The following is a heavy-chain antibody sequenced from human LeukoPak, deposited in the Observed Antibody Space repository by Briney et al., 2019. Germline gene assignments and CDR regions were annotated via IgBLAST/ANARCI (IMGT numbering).Heavy chain of an antibody. J-gene: IGHJ4*02. CDR3: ARAVTAAKYFFDC. CDR2: ISSSSTYI. Sequence: GGSLRLSCAASGFTFSSYSMSWVRQAPGKGLEWVSSISSSSTYIYYADSVKGRFTTSRDNAKNSLYLQMNSLRAEDTAVYYCARAVTAAKYFFDCWGQGTQVTVSS. D-gene: IGHD2-15*01. CDR1: GFTFSSYS. V-gene: IGHV3-21*01.